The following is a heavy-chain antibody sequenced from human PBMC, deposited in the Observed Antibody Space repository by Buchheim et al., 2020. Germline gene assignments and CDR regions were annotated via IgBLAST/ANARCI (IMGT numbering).Heavy chain of an antibody. D-gene: IGHD3-16*01. CDR3: ARDSSFFGARHRGYFDY. V-gene: IGHV1-2*02. J-gene: IGHJ4*02. CDR2: INPNSGGT. CDR1: GYTFTGYY. Sequence: QVQLVQSGAEVKKPGASVKVSCKASGYTFTGYYMHWVRLAPGQGLEWMGWINPNSGGTNYTQKFQGRVTMTTDTSISTAYMELSRLRSDDTAVYYCARDSSFFGARHRGYFDYWGPGTL.